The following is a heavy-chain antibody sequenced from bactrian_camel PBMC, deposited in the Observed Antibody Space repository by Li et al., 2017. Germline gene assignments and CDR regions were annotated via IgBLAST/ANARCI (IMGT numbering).Heavy chain of an antibody. D-gene: IGHD3*01. Sequence: HVQLVESGGGSVQAGGPLGLSCVASGFAYSKICIAWFRQAPGKEREGVAARESDGSIIYTDSVKGRFTISQDNAKNTLSLQMNNLKPEDTAMYYCASSTFDCYSRTEYNYWGQGTQVTVS. CDR3: ASSTFDCYSRTEYNY. CDR1: GFAYSKIC. CDR2: RESDGSII. V-gene: IGHV3S1*01. J-gene: IGHJ4*01.